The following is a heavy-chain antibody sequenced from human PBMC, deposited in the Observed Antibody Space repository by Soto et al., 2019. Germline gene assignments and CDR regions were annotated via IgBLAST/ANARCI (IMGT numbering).Heavy chain of an antibody. Sequence: GGSLRLSCAASGFTFSSYAMHWVRQAPGKGLEWVAVISYDGSNKYYADSVKGRFTISRDNSKNTLYLQMNSLRAEDTAVYYCARVDSSGYSLDYWGHGTLVTVSS. J-gene: IGHJ4*01. V-gene: IGHV3-30-3*01. CDR3: ARVDSSGYSLDY. CDR2: ISYDGSNK. D-gene: IGHD3-22*01. CDR1: GFTFSSYA.